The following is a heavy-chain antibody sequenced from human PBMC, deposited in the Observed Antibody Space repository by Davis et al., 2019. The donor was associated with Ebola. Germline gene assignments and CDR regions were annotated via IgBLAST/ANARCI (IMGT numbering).Heavy chain of an antibody. V-gene: IGHV3-23*01. Sequence: PGGSLRLSCAASGVTFNNYAMSWVRQAPGKGLEWVSTISGSGGSTYYADSVKGRFTISRDNSKNALYLQMNSLRAEDTAVYYCASPYDSSGYYYLDYWGQGTLVTVSS. CDR2: ISGSGGST. D-gene: IGHD3-22*01. CDR3: ASPYDSSGYYYLDY. J-gene: IGHJ4*02. CDR1: GVTFNNYA.